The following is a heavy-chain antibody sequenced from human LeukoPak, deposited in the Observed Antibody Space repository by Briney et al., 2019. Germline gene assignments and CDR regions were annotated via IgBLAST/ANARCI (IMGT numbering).Heavy chain of an antibody. CDR2: IVVGSGNT. J-gene: IGHJ6*03. D-gene: IGHD2-21*01. Sequence: SVKVSCKASGFTFTSSTVQWVRQARGQRLEWIGWIVVGSGNTNYAQKFQERVTFTRDMSTSTAYMELSSLRSEDTAVYYCAADTVVIDYYYYYMGVWGKGTTVTVSS. V-gene: IGHV1-58*01. CDR3: AADTVVIDYYYYYMGV. CDR1: GFTFTSST.